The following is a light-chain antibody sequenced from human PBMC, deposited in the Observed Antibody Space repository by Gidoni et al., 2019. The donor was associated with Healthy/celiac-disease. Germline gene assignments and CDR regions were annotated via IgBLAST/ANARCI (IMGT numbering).Light chain of an antibody. CDR3: QSADSSGTFVV. CDR2: KDS. CDR1: AGPQQY. J-gene: IGLJ2*01. Sequence: SYELTQPPSVSVSPGHTARNTCSGDAGPQQYAYWYQQTPGQADVLVIYKDSERPSGIPERFSGSSSGTTVTLTISGVQAEDEVDYYCQSADSSGTFVVFGGGTKLTVL. V-gene: IGLV3-25*03.